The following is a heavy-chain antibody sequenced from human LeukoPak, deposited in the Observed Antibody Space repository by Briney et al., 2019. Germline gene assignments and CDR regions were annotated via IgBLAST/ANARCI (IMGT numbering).Heavy chain of an antibody. CDR3: ARTAVAAAGCFDY. CDR1: GFTFSSYS. J-gene: IGHJ4*02. Sequence: GGSLRLSCAASGFTFSSYSMNWVRQAPGNGLEWVSSISSSSSYIYYADSVKGRFTISRDNAKNSLYLQMNSLRAEDTAVYYCARTAVAAAGCFDYWGQGTLVTVSS. CDR2: ISSSSSYI. D-gene: IGHD6-13*01. V-gene: IGHV3-21*01.